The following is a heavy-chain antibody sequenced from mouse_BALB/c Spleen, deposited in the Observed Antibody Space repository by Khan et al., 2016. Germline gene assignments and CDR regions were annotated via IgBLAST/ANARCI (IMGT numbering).Heavy chain of an antibody. CDR2: IWSGGST. CDR1: GFSLTSYG. Sequence: QVQLKESGPGLVQPSQSLSITCTVSGFSLTSYGVHWVRQSPGKGLEWLGVIWSGGSTDYNAAFISRLSISKDNSKSQVFFKMNSLQANDTAIDYCARKPYGSTDFDYWGQGTTLTVSS. J-gene: IGHJ2*01. V-gene: IGHV2-2*02. D-gene: IGHD1-1*01. CDR3: ARKPYGSTDFDY.